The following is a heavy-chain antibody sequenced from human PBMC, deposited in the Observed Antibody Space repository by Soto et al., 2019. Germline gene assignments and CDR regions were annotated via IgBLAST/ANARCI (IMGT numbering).Heavy chain of an antibody. CDR3: ARIGSRHEFDY. J-gene: IGHJ4*02. CDR1: GYTFTSYA. V-gene: IGHV1-3*01. CDR2: INAGNGNT. Sequence: GAAVKVSCKASGYTFTSYAMHWVRQAPGQRLEWMGWINAGNGNTKYSQKFQGRVTITRDTSASTAYMELSSLRSEDTAVYYCARIGSRHEFDYWGQGTLVTVSS.